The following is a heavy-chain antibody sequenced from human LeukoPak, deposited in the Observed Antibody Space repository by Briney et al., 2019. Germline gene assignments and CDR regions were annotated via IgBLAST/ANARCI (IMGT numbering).Heavy chain of an antibody. J-gene: IGHJ3*01. CDR3: ARDQYSSTWYRGAFDV. CDR1: GFTFSSYG. D-gene: IGHD6-13*01. V-gene: IGHV3-33*01. Sequence: PGGSLRLSCAASGFTFSSYGMHWVRQAPGKGLEWVAVISYDGSNKYYAYSVKGRFTFSRDISKNTLYLYLQMNSLRAEDTAVYYCARDQYSSTWYRGAFDVWGQGTMVSVSS. CDR2: ISYDGSNK.